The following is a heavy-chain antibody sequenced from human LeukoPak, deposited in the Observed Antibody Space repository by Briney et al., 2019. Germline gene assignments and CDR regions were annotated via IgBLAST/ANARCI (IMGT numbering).Heavy chain of an antibody. J-gene: IGHJ4*02. Sequence: GGSLRLSCAASGFSFTSHGMLWVRQAPGKGLEWLAVISDDGSNGYYADSVKGRITISRDNSKSELYLQMSSLRADDTAVYYCAKDFNRGLPDYWGQGTLVIVSS. V-gene: IGHV3-30*18. CDR2: ISDDGSNG. CDR3: AKDFNRGLPDY. CDR1: GFSFTSHG. D-gene: IGHD2-21*01.